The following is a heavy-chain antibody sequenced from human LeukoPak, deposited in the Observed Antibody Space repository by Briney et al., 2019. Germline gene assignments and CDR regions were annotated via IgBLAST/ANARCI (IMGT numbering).Heavy chain of an antibody. J-gene: IGHJ4*02. CDR3: KVGPMFEY. CDR1: GFTFSDYY. D-gene: IGHD1-26*01. CDR2: IKSKTDGGTA. Sequence: GGSLRLSCAGSGFTFSDYYMSWIRQAPGKGLEWVGRIKSKTDGGTADYAAPVKGRFTISRDDSKNTLYLQMNSLKTEDTAVYYCKVGPMFEYWGQGTLVTVSS. V-gene: IGHV3-15*01.